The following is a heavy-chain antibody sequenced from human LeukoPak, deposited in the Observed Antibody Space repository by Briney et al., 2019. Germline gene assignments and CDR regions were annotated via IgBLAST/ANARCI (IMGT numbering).Heavy chain of an antibody. CDR1: GFNFSAYD. CDR3: ARDFGILSGYADY. Sequence: PGRSLRLSCAASGFNFSAYDMHWVRQAPGKGPEWVIVISYDGSYKYYADSVRGRFTISRDNSKNTLYLQMKNLRPEDTAVYYCARDFGILSGYADYWGQGTLVTVSS. CDR2: ISYDGSYK. J-gene: IGHJ4*02. D-gene: IGHD3-3*01. V-gene: IGHV3-30*03.